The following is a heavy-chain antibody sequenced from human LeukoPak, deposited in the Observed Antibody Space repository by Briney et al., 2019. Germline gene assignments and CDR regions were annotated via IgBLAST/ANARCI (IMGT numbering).Heavy chain of an antibody. J-gene: IGHJ4*02. CDR3: AAVGSLQLGYNLDY. V-gene: IGHV1-58*01. Sequence: SVKVSCKASGFTFTSSAVQWVRQARGQRLEWIGWIVVGSGNTNYAQKFQERVTITRDMSTSTAYMELSSLRSEDTAVYYCAAVGSLQLGYNLDYWGQGTLVTVSS. CDR2: IVVGSGNT. CDR1: GFTFTSSA. D-gene: IGHD5-24*01.